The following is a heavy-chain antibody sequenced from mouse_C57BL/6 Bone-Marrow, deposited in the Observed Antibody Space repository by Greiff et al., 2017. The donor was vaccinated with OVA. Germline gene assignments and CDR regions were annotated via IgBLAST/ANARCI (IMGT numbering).Heavy chain of an antibody. Sequence: EVQLVESGGGLVQPKGSLKLSCAASGFSFNTYAMNWVRQAPGKGLEWVARIRSKSNNYATYYADSVKDRFTISRDDSESMLYLQMNNLKTEDTAMYYCVRGELRHYFDYWGQGTTLTVSS. CDR1: GFSFNTYA. V-gene: IGHV10-1*01. CDR2: IRSKSNNYAT. J-gene: IGHJ2*01. D-gene: IGHD3-2*02. CDR3: VRGELRHYFDY.